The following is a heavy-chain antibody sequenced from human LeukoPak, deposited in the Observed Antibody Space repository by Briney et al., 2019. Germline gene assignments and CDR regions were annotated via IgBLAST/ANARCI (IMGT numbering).Heavy chain of an antibody. CDR2: INHSGST. CDR3: ARGADYYDSSGYYYGTYYFDY. CDR1: GGSFSGYY. D-gene: IGHD3-22*01. V-gene: IGHV4-34*01. Sequence: PSETLSLTCAVYGGSFSGYYWSWIRQPPGKGLEWIGEINHSGSTNYNPSLKSRVTISVDTSKNQFSLKLSSVTAADTAVYYCARGADYYDSSGYYYGTYYFDYWGQGTLVTVSS. J-gene: IGHJ4*02.